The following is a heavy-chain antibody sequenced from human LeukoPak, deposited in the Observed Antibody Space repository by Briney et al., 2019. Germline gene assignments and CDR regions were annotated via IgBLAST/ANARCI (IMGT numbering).Heavy chain of an antibody. CDR3: ARVAIVVVVAATPRGNWFDP. D-gene: IGHD2-15*01. CDR1: GYTFTSYG. V-gene: IGHV1-18*01. CDR2: ISAYNGNT. J-gene: IGHJ5*02. Sequence: ASVKVSCKASGYTFTSYGISWVRQAPGQGLEWMGWISAYNGNTNYAQKLQGRVTMTTDTSTGTAYMELRSLRSDDTAVYYCARVAIVVVVAATPRGNWFDPWGQGTLVTVSS.